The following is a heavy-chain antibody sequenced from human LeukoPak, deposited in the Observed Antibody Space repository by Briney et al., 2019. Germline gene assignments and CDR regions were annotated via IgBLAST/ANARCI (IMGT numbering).Heavy chain of an antibody. CDR1: GFIFSSYG. V-gene: IGHV3-23*01. CDR3: AKDIVGATSY. Sequence: GGTLRLSCAASGFIFSSYGMSWVRQAPGKGLEWVSGIRGSGDSTTYADSVKGRFTVSRDNSKNTLYLQMNSLRPEDTAVYYCAKDIVGATSYWGQGTLVTVSS. CDR2: IRGSGDST. J-gene: IGHJ4*02. D-gene: IGHD1-26*01.